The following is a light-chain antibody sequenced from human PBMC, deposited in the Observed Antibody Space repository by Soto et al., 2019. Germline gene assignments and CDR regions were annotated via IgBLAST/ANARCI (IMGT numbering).Light chain of an antibody. J-gene: IGKJ1*01. CDR2: AAS. V-gene: IGKV1-39*01. CDR3: QQSYGNPWT. CDR1: QSVSTY. Sequence: DIQMTQSPSSLSASVGDRVTITCRASQSVSTYLNWYQQKPGKAPKLLIYAASSLESGVPSRFSGSGSGTDFTVTITSLQPEDFATYYCQQSYGNPWTFGQGTKVDIK.